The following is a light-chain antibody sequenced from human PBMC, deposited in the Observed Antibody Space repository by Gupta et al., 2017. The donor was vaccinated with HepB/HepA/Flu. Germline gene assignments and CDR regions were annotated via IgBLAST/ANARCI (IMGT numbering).Light chain of an antibody. V-gene: IGKV3-11*01. CDR3: QQRSNWLFT. J-gene: IGKJ3*01. CDR2: DAS. Sequence: IVLTQSPATLSLSPGERATLSCRASPSVSSYLAWYQPKPGQAPRLLIYDASNRATGIPARFSGSGSGTDFTLTISSLEPEDFAVYYCQQRSNWLFTFGPGTKVDIK. CDR1: PSVSSY.